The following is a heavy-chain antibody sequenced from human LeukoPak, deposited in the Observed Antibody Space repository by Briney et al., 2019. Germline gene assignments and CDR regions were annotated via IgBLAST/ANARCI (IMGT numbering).Heavy chain of an antibody. CDR3: ARFPGGYYYYYMDV. CDR1: GFTFSSYA. CDR2: ISSSSSYI. Sequence: GSLRLSCAASGFTFSSYAMSWVRQAPGKGLEWVSSISSSSSYIYYADSVKGRFTISRDNAKNSLYLQMNSLRAEDTAVYYCARFPGGYYYYYMDVWGRGTTVTVSS. V-gene: IGHV3-21*01. D-gene: IGHD3-10*01. J-gene: IGHJ6*03.